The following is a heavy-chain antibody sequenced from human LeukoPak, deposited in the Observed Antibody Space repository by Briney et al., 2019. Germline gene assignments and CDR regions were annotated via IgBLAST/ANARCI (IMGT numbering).Heavy chain of an antibody. CDR2: IKSKTDGGTT. J-gene: IGHJ4*02. D-gene: IGHD6-19*01. Sequence: GGSLRLSCAASGFTVSSNFMSWVRQAPGKGLEWVGRIKSKTDGGTTDYAAPVKGRFTISRDDSKNTVYLQMNSLKTEDTALYYCTTGLIAVTSGGYFDYWGQGTLVTVSS. V-gene: IGHV3-15*01. CDR1: GFTVSSNF. CDR3: TTGLIAVTSGGYFDY.